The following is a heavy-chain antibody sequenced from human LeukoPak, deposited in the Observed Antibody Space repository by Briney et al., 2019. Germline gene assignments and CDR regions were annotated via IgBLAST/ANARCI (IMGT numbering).Heavy chain of an antibody. Sequence: SETLSLTCTVSGGSISSGSYYWSWSRQPAGKGLEWIGRIYTSGSTNYNPSLKSRVTISVDTSKNQFSLKLSSVTAADTAVYYCARVGAHFDPWGQGTLVTVSS. CDR1: GGSISSGSYY. J-gene: IGHJ5*02. CDR2: IYTSGST. D-gene: IGHD1-26*01. V-gene: IGHV4-61*02. CDR3: ARVGAHFDP.